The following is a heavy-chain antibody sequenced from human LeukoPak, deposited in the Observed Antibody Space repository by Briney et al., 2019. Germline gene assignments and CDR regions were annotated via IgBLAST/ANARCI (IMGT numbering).Heavy chain of an antibody. CDR2: ISSSSSYI. D-gene: IGHD2-2*01. CDR3: AKLVPAAPGAFDI. Sequence: GGSLRLSCAASGFTFSNAWMSWVRQAPGKGLEWVSSISSSSSYIYYADSVKGRFTISRDNAKNSLYLQMNSLRAEDTAVYYCAKLVPAAPGAFDIWGQGTMVTVSS. J-gene: IGHJ3*02. CDR1: GFTFSNAW. V-gene: IGHV3-21*01.